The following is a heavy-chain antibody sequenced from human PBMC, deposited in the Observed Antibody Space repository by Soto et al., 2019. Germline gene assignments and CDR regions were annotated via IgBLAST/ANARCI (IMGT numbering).Heavy chain of an antibody. V-gene: IGHV1-69*13. CDR1: GGTFSSYA. CDR2: IIPIFGTA. CDR3: ARGGYSGSYYIRDY. D-gene: IGHD1-26*01. J-gene: IGHJ4*02. Sequence: SVKVSCKASGGTFSSYAISWVRQAPGQGLEWMGGIIPIFGTANYAQKFQGRVTITADESTSTAYMELSSLRSEDTAVYYCARGGYSGSYYIRDYWGQGTQVTVSS.